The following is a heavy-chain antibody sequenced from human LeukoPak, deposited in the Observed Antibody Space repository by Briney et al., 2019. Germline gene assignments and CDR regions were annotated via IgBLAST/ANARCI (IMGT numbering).Heavy chain of an antibody. CDR1: GFTFSSFA. CDR2: IRSKAHSYAT. D-gene: IGHD2-15*01. Sequence: GGSLKLSCAASGFTFSSFAMHWVRQASGKGLEWVGRIRSKAHSYATAYAASVTGRFTISRDDSKNTAYLQMDSLETGDTAVYFCTRAAVAPGGINWFDPWGQGTLVTVSS. CDR3: TRAAVAPGGINWFDP. V-gene: IGHV3-73*01. J-gene: IGHJ5*02.